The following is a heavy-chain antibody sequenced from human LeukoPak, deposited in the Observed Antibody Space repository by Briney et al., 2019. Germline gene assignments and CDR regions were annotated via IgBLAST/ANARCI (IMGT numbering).Heavy chain of an antibody. CDR1: GYTFTDYY. D-gene: IGHD4-17*01. Sequence: ASVKISCKASGYTFTDYYVHWVRQAPGQGLEWMGRISPNSGGTNYAQKFRGRLTVTRDTSVSTAYMELSSLRSDDTAVYYCAKNRAGDYADYWGQGTLVTVSS. V-gene: IGHV1-2*06. CDR3: AKNRAGDYADY. J-gene: IGHJ4*02. CDR2: ISPNSGGT.